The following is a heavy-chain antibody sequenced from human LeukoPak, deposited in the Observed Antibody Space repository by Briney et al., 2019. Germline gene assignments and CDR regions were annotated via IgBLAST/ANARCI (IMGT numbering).Heavy chain of an antibody. Sequence: PSETLSLTCTVSGDSISSYYWSWIRQPAGKGLEWIGRIHPRGGTNYNPSLKSRLTLSVDTSKNQFSLKLSSVTAADTAVYYCARGPPPDFDYWGRGTLVTVSS. V-gene: IGHV4-4*07. CDR3: ARGPPPDFDY. J-gene: IGHJ4*02. CDR2: IHPRGGT. CDR1: GDSISSYY.